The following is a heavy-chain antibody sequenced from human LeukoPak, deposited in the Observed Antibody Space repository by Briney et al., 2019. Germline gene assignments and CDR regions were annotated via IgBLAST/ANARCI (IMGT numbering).Heavy chain of an antibody. CDR3: TTSGGTTTRFVDY. CDR1: GFTFSNAW. D-gene: IGHD2/OR15-2a*01. J-gene: IGHJ4*02. CDR2: IISKVDGGTA. V-gene: IGHV3-15*01. Sequence: GGSLRLSCAASGFTFSNAWMSWVRQAPGKGLEWVGRIISKVDGGTADYAAPVKGRFTISRGDSKNTVYLQMNSLKTEDTAVYYCTTSGGTTTRFVDYWGQGNLVSVSS.